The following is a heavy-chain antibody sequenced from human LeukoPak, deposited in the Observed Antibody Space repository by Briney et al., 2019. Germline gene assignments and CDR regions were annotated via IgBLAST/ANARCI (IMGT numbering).Heavy chain of an antibody. CDR3: ARTRASGTYNWFDP. D-gene: IGHD2-2*01. J-gene: IGHJ5*02. Sequence: GGSLRLSCAASGFTFSSYEMNWVRQAPGKGLEWVSYISSSGSTIYYADSVKGRFTISRDNAKNSLCLQMNSLRAEDTAVYYCARTRASGTYNWFDPWGQGTLVAVSS. V-gene: IGHV3-48*03. CDR2: ISSSGSTI. CDR1: GFTFSSYE.